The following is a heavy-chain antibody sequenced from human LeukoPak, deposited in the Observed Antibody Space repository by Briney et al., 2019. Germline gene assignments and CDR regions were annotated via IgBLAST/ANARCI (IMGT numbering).Heavy chain of an antibody. V-gene: IGHV3-48*03. CDR1: GFTFSSYE. CDR2: ISSSGSTI. CDR3: ALGRSVAGRFDY. Sequence: PGGSLRLSCAASGFTFSSYEMNWVRQAPGKGLEWVSYISSSGSTIYYADSVKGRFTISRDNAKNSLYLQMNSLRAEDTAVYYCALGRSVAGRFDYWGQGTLVTVSS. D-gene: IGHD6-19*01. J-gene: IGHJ4*02.